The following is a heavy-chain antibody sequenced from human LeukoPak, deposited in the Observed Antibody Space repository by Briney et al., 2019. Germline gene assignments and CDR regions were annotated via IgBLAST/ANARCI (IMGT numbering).Heavy chain of an antibody. Sequence: TGGSLRLSCAASGFTFSTFAMSWVRQAPGKGLEWVSSISGNGYNTSYADSVRGRFTISRDNSKNTLYLQMNSLRVEDTAVYFCARDPNGDYIGTFDMWGRGTMVSVSS. CDR1: GFTFSTFA. CDR2: ISGNGYNT. J-gene: IGHJ3*02. CDR3: ARDPNGDYIGTFDM. D-gene: IGHD4-17*01. V-gene: IGHV3-23*01.